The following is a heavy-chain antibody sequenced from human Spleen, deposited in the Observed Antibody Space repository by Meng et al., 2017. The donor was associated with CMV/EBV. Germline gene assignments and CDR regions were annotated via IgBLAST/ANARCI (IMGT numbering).Heavy chain of an antibody. D-gene: IGHD3-22*01. CDR2: INHSGST. CDR1: GGSFSGYY. J-gene: IGHJ4*02. CDR3: ARVVRSYFDY. Sequence: GSLRLSCAVYGGSFSGYYWSWIRQPPGKGLEWIGEINHSGSTNYNPSLKSRVTISVDTSKNQFSLKLSSVTAADTAVYYCARVVRSYFDYWGQGTLVTVSS. V-gene: IGHV4-34*01.